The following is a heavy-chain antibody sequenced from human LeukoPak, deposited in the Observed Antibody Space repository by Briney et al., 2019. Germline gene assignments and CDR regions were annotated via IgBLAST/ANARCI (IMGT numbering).Heavy chain of an antibody. V-gene: IGHV3-48*04. CDR3: AARGGWARIDY. CDR1: GFTFDTYS. J-gene: IGHJ4*02. D-gene: IGHD6-19*01. CDR2: ITDDSKTM. Sequence: GGSLRLSCVASGFTFDTYSMNWIRQAPGKGLEWTSYITDDSKTMYYADSVKGRFTISRDNAKNALYLQMNSLRGEDTAVYYCAARGGWARIDYWGQGTLVTVSS.